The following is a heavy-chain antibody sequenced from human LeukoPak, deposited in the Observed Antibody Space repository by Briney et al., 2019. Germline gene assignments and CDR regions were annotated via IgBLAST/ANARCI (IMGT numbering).Heavy chain of an antibody. V-gene: IGHV1-8*01. CDR3: SRARQLWFGELLGY. Sequence: GASVKVSCKASGYSFTSYDINLVRQAPGQGREGMGGVNPNSGNTDYAQKFQGKVTITMNTSKSTAYMELSSLRSEGTAVDYCSRARQLWFGELLGYWGQGTLLTVPS. CDR1: GYSFTSYD. CDR2: VNPNSGNT. D-gene: IGHD3-10*01. J-gene: IGHJ4*02.